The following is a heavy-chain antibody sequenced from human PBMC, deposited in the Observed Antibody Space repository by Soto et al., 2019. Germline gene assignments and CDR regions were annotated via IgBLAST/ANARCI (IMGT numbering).Heavy chain of an antibody. D-gene: IGHD1-26*01. CDR1: GDSINSPGYS. V-gene: IGHV4-30-2*01. CDR3: ARSEGMGVTTFDF. Sequence: QLQLQESGSGLVKPSQTLSLTCAVSGDSINSPGYSWSWIRQPPGKGLEWIGSISHSGSTSYHPPLPRRVVISADTSANLLSLMLTSVTAADPAVYYCARSEGMGVTTFDFWGQGTHVIVSS. CDR2: ISHSGST. J-gene: IGHJ5*01.